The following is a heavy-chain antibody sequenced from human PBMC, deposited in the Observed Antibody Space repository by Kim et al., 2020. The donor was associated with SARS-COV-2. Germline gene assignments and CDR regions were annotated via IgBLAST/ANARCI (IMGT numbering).Heavy chain of an antibody. CDR2: SSNM. CDR3: ASARWH. J-gene: IGHJ1*01. Sequence: SSNMYYADSVKGRFTVSRDNAKNSLYLQMNSLRAEDTAVYYCASARWHWGQGTLVIVSS. V-gene: IGHV3-21*01. D-gene: IGHD4-17*01.